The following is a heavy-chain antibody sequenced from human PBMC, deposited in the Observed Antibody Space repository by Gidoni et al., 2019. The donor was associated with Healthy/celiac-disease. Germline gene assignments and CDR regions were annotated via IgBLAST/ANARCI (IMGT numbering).Heavy chain of an antibody. CDR2: IYYSGST. D-gene: IGHD4-17*01. J-gene: IGHJ4*02. CDR1: GGSISSYY. CDR3: ARHRGDYGDYVFFDY. V-gene: IGHV4-59*08. Sequence: QVQLQESGPGLVKPSETLSLTCTVSGGSISSYYWSWIRQPPGKGLEWIGYIYYSGSTNYNPSLKSRVTISVDTSKNQFSLKLSSVTAADTAVYYCARHRGDYGDYVFFDYWGQGTLVTVSS.